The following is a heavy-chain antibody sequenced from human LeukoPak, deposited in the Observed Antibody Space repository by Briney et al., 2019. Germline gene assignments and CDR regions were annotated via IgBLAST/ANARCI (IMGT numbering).Heavy chain of an antibody. V-gene: IGHV5-51*01. CDR2: IYPGDSDT. CDR3: ARHAAYSGGWSFDC. CDR1: GYTFTDYW. J-gene: IGHJ4*02. D-gene: IGHD6-19*01. Sequence: GESLKISCKGSGYTFTDYWIGWVRQMPGKGLEWMGIIYPGDSDTTCSPSFQGQVSISADKSINTAYLQWSSLKASGTAIYYCARHAAYSGGWSFDCWGQGTLVTVSS.